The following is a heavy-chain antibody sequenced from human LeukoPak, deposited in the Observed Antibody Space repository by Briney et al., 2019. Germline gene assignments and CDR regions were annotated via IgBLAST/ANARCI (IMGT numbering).Heavy chain of an antibody. Sequence: SETLSLTYTVSGGSISNSAYYWGWLRQPPGTGLEWIGSIYYSGSTYYNPSLKSRVTISVDTSKNQFSLKLSSVTAADTAVYYCARENYYDSSGHYYYFDYWGQGTLVTVSS. J-gene: IGHJ4*02. V-gene: IGHV4-39*07. CDR2: IYYSGST. D-gene: IGHD3-22*01. CDR1: GGSISNSAYY. CDR3: ARENYYDSSGHYYYFDY.